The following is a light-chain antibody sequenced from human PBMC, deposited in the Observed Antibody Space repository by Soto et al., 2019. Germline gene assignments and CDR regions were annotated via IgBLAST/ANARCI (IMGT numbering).Light chain of an antibody. CDR3: SSYTSALRVV. V-gene: IGLV2-14*01. Sequence: QSVLTQPASVSGSPGQSITISCTGTSSDVGGYIYVSWYQQHPGKAPKLMIYEVSNRPSGVSNRFSGSKSGNTASPTISGLQADDEADYYCSSYTSALRVVFGGGTKVTVL. CDR1: SSDVGGYIY. J-gene: IGLJ3*02. CDR2: EVS.